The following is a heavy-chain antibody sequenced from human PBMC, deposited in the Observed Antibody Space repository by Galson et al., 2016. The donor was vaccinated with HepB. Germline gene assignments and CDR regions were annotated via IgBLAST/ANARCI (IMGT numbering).Heavy chain of an antibody. CDR1: GGSISNGHYY. Sequence: TLSLTCTVSGGSISNGHYYWSWIRQSPGRGLEWTACMVCNGRNDYTPSLKGRVSIFVDTSKNQFSLTLRNVTAADTAVYYCARGVGFYSYYLFDKWGQGALVTVSS. CDR2: MVCNGRN. CDR3: ARGVGFYSYYLFDK. D-gene: IGHD4-11*01. J-gene: IGHJ4*02. V-gene: IGHV4-30-4*01.